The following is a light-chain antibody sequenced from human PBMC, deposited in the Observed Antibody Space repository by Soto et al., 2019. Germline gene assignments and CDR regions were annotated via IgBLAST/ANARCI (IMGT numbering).Light chain of an antibody. V-gene: IGKV3-20*01. CDR3: QQYGSSSWP. Sequence: EIVLTQSPGTLSLSPGKRATLSCRASQRISSSYLAWYQQRPGQAPRLLIYGASSRATGIPDRFSGSGAGTEFTLTISRLEPEDFAVYYCQQYGSSSWPFGQGTKVEIK. CDR1: QRISSSY. J-gene: IGKJ1*01. CDR2: GAS.